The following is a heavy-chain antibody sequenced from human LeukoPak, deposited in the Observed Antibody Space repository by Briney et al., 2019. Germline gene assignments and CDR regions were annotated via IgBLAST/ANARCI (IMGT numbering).Heavy chain of an antibody. CDR1: GGSISSSSYY. Sequence: SETLSLTCTVSGGSISSSSYYWGWIRQPPGKGLEWIGSIYYSGSTYYNASLKSRVTISVDTSKNQFSLKLSSVTAADTAVYYCAREKRKGIGYCSSTSCWNGWFDPWGQGTLVTVSS. J-gene: IGHJ5*02. CDR2: IYYSGST. CDR3: AREKRKGIGYCSSTSCWNGWFDP. V-gene: IGHV4-39*07. D-gene: IGHD2-2*01.